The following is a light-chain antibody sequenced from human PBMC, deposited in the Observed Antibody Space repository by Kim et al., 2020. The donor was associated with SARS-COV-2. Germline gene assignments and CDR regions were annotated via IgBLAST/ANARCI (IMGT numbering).Light chain of an antibody. Sequence: PGESATLTCRASQSVSSSYLAWYQQKPGQAPRLLIYGASSRATGIPDRFSGSGSGTDFTLTISRLEPEDFAVYYCQQYGSSPFAFGPGTKVDSK. CDR2: GAS. CDR1: QSVSSSY. CDR3: QQYGSSPFA. V-gene: IGKV3-20*01. J-gene: IGKJ3*01.